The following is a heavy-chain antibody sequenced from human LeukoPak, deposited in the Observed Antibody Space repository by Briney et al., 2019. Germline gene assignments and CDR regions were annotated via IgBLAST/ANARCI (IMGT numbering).Heavy chain of an antibody. J-gene: IGHJ6*02. CDR2: IYYSGST. Sequence: SETLSLTCTVSGGSISSYYWSWIRQPPGKGLEWIGYIYYSGSTNYNPSLKSRVTISVDTSKNQSSLKLSSVTAADTAVYYCARDYYYATGYYGMDVWGQGTTVTVSS. D-gene: IGHD3-10*01. V-gene: IGHV4-59*01. CDR3: ARDYYYATGYYGMDV. CDR1: GGSISSYY.